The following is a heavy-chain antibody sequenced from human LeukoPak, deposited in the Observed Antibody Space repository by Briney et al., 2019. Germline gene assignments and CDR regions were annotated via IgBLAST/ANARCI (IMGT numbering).Heavy chain of an antibody. CDR3: ARAYTSSCRWFDP. V-gene: IGHV1-18*01. D-gene: IGHD6-13*01. Sequence: ASVKVSCKASGYTLTSYGISCVRQAPGQGREGMGWISAYNVNTNYAQKLQGRVTMTTDTSTSTAYMELRSLRSDDTAVYYCARAYTSSCRWFDPWGQGTLVTVSS. CDR1: GYTLTSYG. CDR2: ISAYNVNT. J-gene: IGHJ5*02.